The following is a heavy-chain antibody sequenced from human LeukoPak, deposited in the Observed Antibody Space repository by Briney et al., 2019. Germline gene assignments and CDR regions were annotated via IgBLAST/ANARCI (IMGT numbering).Heavy chain of an antibody. Sequence: ASVKVSCKASGYSLTSYYINWVRQAPGQGLEWMGIINPSGGSTSYAQKFQGRLTMTRDTSTSTVYMGLSSLRSEDTAVYYCARGAQSRFLEWFHSTTFFDIWGQGTMVTVSS. CDR2: INPSGGST. V-gene: IGHV1-46*01. D-gene: IGHD3-3*01. CDR1: GYSLTSYY. CDR3: ARGAQSRFLEWFHSTTFFDI. J-gene: IGHJ3*02.